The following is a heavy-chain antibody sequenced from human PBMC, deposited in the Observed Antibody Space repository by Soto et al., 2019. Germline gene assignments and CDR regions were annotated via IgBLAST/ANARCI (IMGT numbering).Heavy chain of an antibody. CDR2: ISGSGGST. CDR1: TLTFSRYA. V-gene: IGHV3-23*01. J-gene: IGHJ5*02. Sequence: PRGSLRLSCSPSTLTFSRYAMSWARQAAGKGLEWVSAISGSGGSTYYADSVKGRFTISRDNSKNTLYLQMNSLRAEDTAVYYCAKDRYSSSSGWFDPWGQGTLVTVSS. CDR3: AKDRYSSSSGWFDP. D-gene: IGHD6-6*01.